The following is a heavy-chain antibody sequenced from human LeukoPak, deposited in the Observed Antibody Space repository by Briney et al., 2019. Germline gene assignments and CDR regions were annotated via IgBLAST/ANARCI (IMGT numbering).Heavy chain of an antibody. CDR1: GFTFSSFA. CDR2: ISGSGGST. Sequence: GGSLRLSCAASGFTFSSFAMSWVRQAPGKGLEWVSAISGSGGSTFYADSVKGRFTISRDNAKNSLYLQMNSLRAEDTAVYYCAGGAGITMIVVVRAAFDIWGQGTMVTVSS. V-gene: IGHV3-23*01. CDR3: AGGAGITMIVVVRAAFDI. D-gene: IGHD3-22*01. J-gene: IGHJ3*02.